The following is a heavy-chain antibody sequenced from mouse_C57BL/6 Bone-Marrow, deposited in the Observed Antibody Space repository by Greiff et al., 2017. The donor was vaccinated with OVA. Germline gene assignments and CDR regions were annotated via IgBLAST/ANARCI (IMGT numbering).Heavy chain of an antibody. Sequence: EVQLVESGGGLVQPGDSLSLSCAASGFTFTNYYMSWVRQPPGKALEWLAFIRNKPNGSTTEYSASVQGRFTISSDNSQSFLYLQMNALGAEDSDTYYSARYKGRVAVDYFDYWGQGTALTVSS. CDR1: GFTFTNYY. CDR2: IRNKPNGSTT. D-gene: IGHD1-1*01. J-gene: IGHJ2*01. CDR3: ARYKGRVAVDYFDY. V-gene: IGHV7-3*01.